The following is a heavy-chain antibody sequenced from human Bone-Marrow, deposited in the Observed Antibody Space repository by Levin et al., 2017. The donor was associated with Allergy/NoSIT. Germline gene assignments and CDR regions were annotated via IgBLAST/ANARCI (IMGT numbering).Heavy chain of an antibody. Sequence: GGSISSYYWSWIRQPPGKGLEWIGYIYYSGSTNYNPSLKSRVTISVDTSKNQFSLKLSSVTAADTAVYYCARDQGAVDVWGKGTTVTVSS. CDR3: ARDQGAVDV. CDR2: IYYSGST. J-gene: IGHJ6*04. V-gene: IGHV4-59*01. CDR1: GGSISSYY.